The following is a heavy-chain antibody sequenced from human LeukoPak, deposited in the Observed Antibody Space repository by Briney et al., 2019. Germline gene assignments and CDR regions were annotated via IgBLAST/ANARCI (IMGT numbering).Heavy chain of an antibody. V-gene: IGHV3-53*01. CDR1: GFTVSSNY. J-gene: IGHJ4*02. CDR2: IYSGGST. Sequence: GGSLRLSCAASGFTVSSNYMNWVRQAPGKGLEWVSVIYSGGSTYYADSVKGRFTISRDNSKNTLYLQKNSLRAEDTAVYYCAREAVTRNYFDYWGQGTLVTVSS. CDR3: AREAVTRNYFDY. D-gene: IGHD4-17*01.